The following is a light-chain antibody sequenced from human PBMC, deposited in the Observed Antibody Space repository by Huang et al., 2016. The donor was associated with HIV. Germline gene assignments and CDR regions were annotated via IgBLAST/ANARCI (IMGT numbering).Light chain of an antibody. Sequence: QLTQSPSSLSASVGDRVTITCRASQSSSNTLAWYQQKPGKAPKLLSYDASSVQTGAPSRFSGSGSGTDFTLTISSLQPEDCATYYCQQFNHYPLTFGGGTKVEIE. CDR3: QQFNHYPLT. CDR2: DAS. V-gene: IGKV1D-13*01. J-gene: IGKJ4*01. CDR1: QSSSNT.